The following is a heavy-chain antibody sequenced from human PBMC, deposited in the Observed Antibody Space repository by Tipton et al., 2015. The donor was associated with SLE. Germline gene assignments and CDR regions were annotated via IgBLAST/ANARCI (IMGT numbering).Heavy chain of an antibody. V-gene: IGHV3-30*04. D-gene: IGHD5-12*01. CDR3: ASGDIVATYYFDY. CDR1: GFTFSNYA. J-gene: IGHJ4*02. CDR2: ISYDGSNK. Sequence: RSLRLSCAASGFTFSNYAMHWVRQAPGKGLEWVVIISYDGSNKFYADSVKGRFTISRDNSKNTLYLQMNSLRAEDTAVYYCASGDIVATYYFDYWGQGTLVTVSS.